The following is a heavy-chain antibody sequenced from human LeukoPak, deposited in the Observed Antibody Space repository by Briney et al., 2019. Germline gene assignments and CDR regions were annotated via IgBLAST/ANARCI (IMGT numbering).Heavy chain of an antibody. CDR2: ISSDGSTT. D-gene: IGHD5-18*01. CDR1: GFTFSSFW. Sequence: GGSLRLSCAASGFTFSSFWMHWVRQPPGKGLVWVSGISSDGSTTGYADSVKGRFTISRDNAKSTVHLQMNSLRAEDTAVYYCARGGYGVHMGWGQGTLVTVSS. CDR3: ARGGYGVHMG. V-gene: IGHV3-74*01. J-gene: IGHJ4*02.